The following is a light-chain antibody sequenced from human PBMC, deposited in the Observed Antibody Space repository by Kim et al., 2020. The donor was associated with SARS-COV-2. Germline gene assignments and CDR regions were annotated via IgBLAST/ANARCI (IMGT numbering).Light chain of an antibody. CDR2: GAS. CDR1: QNIITY. V-gene: IGKV1-39*01. J-gene: IGKJ1*01. Sequence: DIQMTQSPSSLSASVGDRVTITCRASQNIITYLVWYQQQPGKVPNVLIHGASNLQSGVPLRFSGSGSGTDFTLTINSLQPEDCGTYYCQQSYTTPWTFGQGTKVDIK. CDR3: QQSYTTPWT.